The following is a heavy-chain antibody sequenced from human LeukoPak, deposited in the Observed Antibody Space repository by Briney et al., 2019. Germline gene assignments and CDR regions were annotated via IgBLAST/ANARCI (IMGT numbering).Heavy chain of an antibody. Sequence: SETLSLTCTVSGGSISSYYWSWIRQPAGKGLEWIGRIYTSGSTNYNPSLKSRVTMSVDTSKNQFSLKLSSVTAADTAVYYCARDPHRYGSGGGNWFDPWGQGTLVTVSS. CDR2: IYTSGST. CDR3: ARDPHRYGSGGGNWFDP. V-gene: IGHV4-4*07. J-gene: IGHJ5*02. D-gene: IGHD3-10*01. CDR1: GGSISSYY.